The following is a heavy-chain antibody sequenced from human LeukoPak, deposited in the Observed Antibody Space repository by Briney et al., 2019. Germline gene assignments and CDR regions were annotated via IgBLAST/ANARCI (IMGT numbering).Heavy chain of an antibody. J-gene: IGHJ4*02. Sequence: ASVKVSCKASGYTFTSSAMNWVRQAPGQGLEWMGWINTNTANPTYAQGFTGQFVFSLDTSVSTAYLQISSLKAEDTAVYYCARQGPGYCGHTSCYGVDYWGQGTLVTVSS. CDR3: ARQGPGYCGHTSCYGVDY. CDR2: INTNTANP. V-gene: IGHV7-4-1*02. CDR1: GYTFTSSA. D-gene: IGHD2-2*01.